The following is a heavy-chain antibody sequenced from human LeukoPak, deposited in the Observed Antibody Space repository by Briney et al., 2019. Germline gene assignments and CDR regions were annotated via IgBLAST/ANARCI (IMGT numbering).Heavy chain of an antibody. J-gene: IGHJ5*02. Sequence: PGASVKVSCKASGYSFTSYYMHWVRQAPGQGLEWMGLINPSGSSTTYAQKFQGRVTMTRDMFTSTDYMELTSLTSDDTAVYYCARDNSVGETAWWFDPWGQGTLVTVSS. CDR3: ARDNSVGETAWWFDP. CDR1: GYSFTSYY. V-gene: IGHV1-46*01. CDR2: INPSGSST. D-gene: IGHD1-26*01.